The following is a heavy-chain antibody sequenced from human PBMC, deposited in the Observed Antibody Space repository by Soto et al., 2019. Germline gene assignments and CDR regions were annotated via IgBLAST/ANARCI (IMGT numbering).Heavy chain of an antibody. Sequence: TLYLLCSVSGVALTYGCYSWSWIRQSPEKGLEWLGYIGHLEANYYNPSFKSRLSLSIERTRNQFSLRLSSMTAADKAVYYCARGGGYDSFAFWGQAIQGPVSS. D-gene: IGHD2-15*01. CDR2: IGHLEAN. CDR3: ARGGGYDSFAF. J-gene: IGHJ4*02. CDR1: GVALTYGCYS. V-gene: IGHV4-30-2*06.